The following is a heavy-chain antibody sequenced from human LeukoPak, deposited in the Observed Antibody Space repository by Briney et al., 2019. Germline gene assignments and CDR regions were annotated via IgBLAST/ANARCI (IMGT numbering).Heavy chain of an antibody. D-gene: IGHD6-19*01. CDR3: ATLGSGQWLAWRHRDDY. Sequence: GASVKVSCKASGYTFTGYYMHWVRQAPGQGLELMGRINPNSGGTNYAQKFQGRVTMTRDTSISTAYMELSRLRSDDTAVHYCATLGSGQWLAWRHRDDYWGQGTLVTVSS. CDR1: GYTFTGYY. CDR2: INPNSGGT. J-gene: IGHJ4*02. V-gene: IGHV1-2*06.